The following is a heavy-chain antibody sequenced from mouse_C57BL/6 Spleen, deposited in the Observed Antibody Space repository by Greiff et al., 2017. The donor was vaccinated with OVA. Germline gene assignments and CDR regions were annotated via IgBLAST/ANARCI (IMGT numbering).Heavy chain of an antibody. J-gene: IGHJ4*01. Sequence: QVQLKESGPELVKPGASVKISCKASGYAFSSSWMNWVKQRPGKGLEWIGRIYPGDGDTNYNGKFKSKATLTADKSSSTAYMQLSSLTSEDSAVYFCARGTTVVAPYAMDYWGQGTSVTVSS. CDR1: GYAFSSSW. V-gene: IGHV1-82*01. CDR2: IYPGDGDT. D-gene: IGHD1-1*01. CDR3: ARGTTVVAPYAMDY.